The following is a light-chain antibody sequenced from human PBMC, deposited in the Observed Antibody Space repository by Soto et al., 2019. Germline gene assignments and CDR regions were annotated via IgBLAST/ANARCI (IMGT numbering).Light chain of an antibody. CDR3: PQYGSSPRT. CDR2: GAS. V-gene: IGKV3-20*01. CDR1: QSVSSSY. J-gene: IGKJ1*01. Sequence: EIVLTQSPGTLSLSPGEIATLSCRASQSVSSSYLAWYQQKPGQAPRLLIYGASSRATGIPDRFSGSGSGTDFTLTISRLEPEDCAVYYCPQYGSSPRTFDHGNTVDIK.